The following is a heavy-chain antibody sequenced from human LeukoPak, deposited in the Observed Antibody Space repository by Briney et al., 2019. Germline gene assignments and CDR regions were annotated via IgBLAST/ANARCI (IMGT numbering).Heavy chain of an antibody. Sequence: SVKVSCKASGGTFSSYAISWVRQAPGQGLEWMGGIIPIFGTANYAQKFQGRVTITADESTGTAYMELSSLRSEDTAVYYCARFSSSSQGLDYWGQGTLVTVSS. J-gene: IGHJ4*02. CDR3: ARFSSSSQGLDY. CDR2: IIPIFGTA. D-gene: IGHD6-6*01. CDR1: GGTFSSYA. V-gene: IGHV1-69*13.